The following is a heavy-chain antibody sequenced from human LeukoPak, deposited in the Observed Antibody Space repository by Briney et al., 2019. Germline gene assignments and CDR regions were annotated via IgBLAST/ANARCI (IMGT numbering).Heavy chain of an antibody. CDR1: GFTFSSYG. J-gene: IGHJ4*02. Sequence: PGGSLRLSCAASGFTFSSYGMSWVRQAPGKGLEWVSGITDSDGRTFYGDSVKGRFTIYRDNSKNTLSLQMNSLRADDTAVYYCATALGDSDYWGQGTLVTVSS. V-gene: IGHV3-23*01. CDR2: ITDSDGRT. CDR3: ATALGDSDY. D-gene: IGHD4-17*01.